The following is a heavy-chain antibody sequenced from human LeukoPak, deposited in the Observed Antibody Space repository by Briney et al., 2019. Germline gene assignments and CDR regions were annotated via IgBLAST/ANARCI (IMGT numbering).Heavy chain of an antibody. J-gene: IGHJ3*02. CDR3: ARDVPGYYYGSGRYDAFDI. CDR2: INPTVGST. CDR1: GYTFTNYC. V-gene: IGHV1-46*01. Sequence: ASVKVSCKASGYTFTNYCMHWVRQAPGQGLEWMAIINPTVGSTTFAQRFQGRVIMTRDTSTSTVYMELSSLRSEDTAVYYCARDVPGYYYGSGRYDAFDIWGQGTLVTVSS. D-gene: IGHD3-10*01.